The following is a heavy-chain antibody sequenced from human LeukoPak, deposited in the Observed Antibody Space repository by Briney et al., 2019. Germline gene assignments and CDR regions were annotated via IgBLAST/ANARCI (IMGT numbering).Heavy chain of an antibody. Sequence: GGSLRLSCAPSGFTFRGYWIHWVRQAPGKGLVWVSRINSDGSSTSYADSVKGRFTISRDNAKNTLYLQMNSLRAEDTAVYHCARDRGGSAFDILGQGTMVTVSS. CDR1: GFTFRGYW. V-gene: IGHV3-74*01. CDR3: ARDRGGSAFDI. D-gene: IGHD3-10*01. J-gene: IGHJ3*02. CDR2: INSDGSST.